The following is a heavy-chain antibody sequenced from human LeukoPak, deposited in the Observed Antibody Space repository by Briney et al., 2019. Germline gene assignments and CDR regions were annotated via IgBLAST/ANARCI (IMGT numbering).Heavy chain of an antibody. CDR3: ATNTQQWLVPFDY. CDR2: LSYDGSDK. V-gene: IGHV3-30*03. Sequence: GRSLRLSCAASGFIFSSYGMHWVRQAPGKGLEWLGVLSYDGSDKYYAHSVKGRFTISRDSSKNTLYLQMNSLRPEDTAVYYCATNTQQWLVPFDYWGQGTLVTVSS. J-gene: IGHJ4*02. CDR1: GFIFSSYG. D-gene: IGHD6-19*01.